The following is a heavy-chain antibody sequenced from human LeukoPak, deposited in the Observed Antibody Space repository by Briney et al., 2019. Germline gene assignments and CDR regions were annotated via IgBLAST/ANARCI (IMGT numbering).Heavy chain of an antibody. Sequence: SETLSLTCTVSGGSIISNYWSWIRQSAGTGLEWIGRIYGSGITDYNPSLKSRVTMSLDTSRKQFSLRLTSVTAADTAVYYCARLKFYDSTGYSPGYYLDVWGKGTTVSVFS. CDR3: ARLKFYDSTGYSPGYYLDV. V-gene: IGHV4-4*07. CDR2: IYGSGIT. CDR1: GGSIISNY. J-gene: IGHJ6*03. D-gene: IGHD3-22*01.